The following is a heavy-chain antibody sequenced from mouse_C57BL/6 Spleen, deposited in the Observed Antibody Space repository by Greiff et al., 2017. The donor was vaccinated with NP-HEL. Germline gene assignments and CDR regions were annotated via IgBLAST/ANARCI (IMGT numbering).Heavy chain of an antibody. CDR2: IYPRDGST. D-gene: IGHD1-1*01. J-gene: IGHJ2*01. Sequence: VKLQESDAELVKPGASVKISCKVSGYTFTDHTIHWMKQRPEQGLEWIGYIYPRDGSTKYNEKFKGKATLTADKSSSTAYMQLNSLTSEDSAVYFCARRANYGSSWSFDYWGQGTTLTVSS. CDR3: ARRANYGSSWSFDY. V-gene: IGHV1-78*01. CDR1: GYTFTDHT.